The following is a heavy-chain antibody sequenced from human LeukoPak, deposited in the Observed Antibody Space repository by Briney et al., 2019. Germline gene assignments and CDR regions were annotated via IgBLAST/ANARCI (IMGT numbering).Heavy chain of an antibody. CDR3: AKDHDFWSGYSDY. V-gene: IGHV3-23*01. J-gene: IGHJ4*02. Sequence: GGSLRPSCAASGFTFSAYAMSWVRQAPGKGLEWVSDISGNGGSTYYADSVKGRFTISRDNSKNTLYLQMNSLRAENTAVYYCAKDHDFWSGYSDYWGQGTLVTVSS. D-gene: IGHD3-3*01. CDR1: GFTFSAYA. CDR2: ISGNGGST.